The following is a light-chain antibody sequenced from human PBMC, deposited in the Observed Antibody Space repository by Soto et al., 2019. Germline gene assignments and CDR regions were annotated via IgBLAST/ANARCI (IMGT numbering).Light chain of an antibody. J-gene: IGLJ2*01. CDR1: SSDVGGYNY. V-gene: IGLV2-14*01. CDR3: SSYTSSSTLYVV. Sequence: QSVLTQPASVSGSPGQSITISCTGTSSDVGGYNYVSWYQQHPGKAPKLMIYDVSNRPSGVSNRFSGSKSGNTASLTISGXXXXDEAXYYCSSYTSSSTLYVVFGGGTKLTVL. CDR2: DVS.